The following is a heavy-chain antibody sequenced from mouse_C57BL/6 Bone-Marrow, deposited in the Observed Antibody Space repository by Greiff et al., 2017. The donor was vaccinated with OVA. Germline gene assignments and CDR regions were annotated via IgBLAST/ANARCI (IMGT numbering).Heavy chain of an antibody. J-gene: IGHJ1*03. CDR3: ASEGITTVVEGWYCDV. D-gene: IGHD1-1*01. CDR1: GYTFTSYW. Sequence: QVQLQQPGAELVKPGASVKLSCKASGYTFTSYWMHWVKQRPGQGLEWIGRIHPNSGSTNYNEKVKGKATLTGDKSTSTAYMQLSSLTSEDCAVYYGASEGITTVVEGWYCDVWGTGTTVTVSS. CDR2: IHPNSGST. V-gene: IGHV1-64*01.